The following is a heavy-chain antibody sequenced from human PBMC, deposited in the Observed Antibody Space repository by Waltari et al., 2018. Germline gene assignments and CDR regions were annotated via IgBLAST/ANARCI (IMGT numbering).Heavy chain of an antibody. CDR2: IYHSGST. V-gene: IGHV4-39*07. CDR1: GGSISSSSYY. CDR3: ARFPSIAAAGTGFDP. Sequence: QLQLQESGPGLVKPSETLSLTCTVSGGSISSSSYYWGWIRQPPGKGLEWIGYIYHSGSTYYNPSLKSRVTISVDRSKNQFSLKLSSVTAADTAVYYCARFPSIAAAGTGFDPWGQGTLVTVSS. D-gene: IGHD6-13*01. J-gene: IGHJ5*02.